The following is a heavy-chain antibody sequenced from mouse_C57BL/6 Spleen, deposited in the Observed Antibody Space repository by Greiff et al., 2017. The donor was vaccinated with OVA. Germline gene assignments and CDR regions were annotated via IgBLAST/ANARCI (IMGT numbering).Heavy chain of an antibody. CDR1: GFSLTSYG. V-gene: IGHV2-5*01. CDR3: AKNSDYYGSSYGYFDV. J-gene: IGHJ1*03. CDR2: IWRGGST. D-gene: IGHD1-1*01. Sequence: QVQLQQSGPGLVQPSQSLSITCTVSGFSLTSYGVHWVRQSPGKGLEWLGVIWRGGSTAYNAAFMSRLSITKDNSKCQVFFKMNSLQADDTAIYYCAKNSDYYGSSYGYFDVWGTGTTGTVSS.